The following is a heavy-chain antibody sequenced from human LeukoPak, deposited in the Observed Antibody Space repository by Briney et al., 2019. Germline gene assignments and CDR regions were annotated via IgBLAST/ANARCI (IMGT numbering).Heavy chain of an antibody. V-gene: IGHV3-48*02. CDR2: ISSSSSTI. CDR3: ARAEFISYYYGSGSYYNIGFDY. CDR1: GFTFSSYS. Sequence: GRSLRLSCAASGFTFSSYSMNWVRQAPGKGLEWVSYISSSSSTIYYADSVKGRFTISRDNAKNSLYLQMNSLRDEDTAVYYCARAEFISYYYGSGSYYNIGFDYRGQGTLVTVSS. D-gene: IGHD3-10*01. J-gene: IGHJ4*02.